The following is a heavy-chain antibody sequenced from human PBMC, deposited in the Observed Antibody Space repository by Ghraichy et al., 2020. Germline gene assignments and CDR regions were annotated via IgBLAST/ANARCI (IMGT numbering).Heavy chain of an antibody. CDR1: GFTFSSYA. J-gene: IGHJ6*02. CDR2: ISASGGGK. D-gene: IGHD6-25*01. CDR3: AKDQSGTPWYYGMDV. Sequence: GESQNISCAASGFTFSSYAMSWVRQAPGKGLEWVSAISASGGGKYYADSVKGRFTISRDNSKNTLYLQMNSLRAEDTAVYYCAKDQSGTPWYYGMDVWGQGTTVTVSS. V-gene: IGHV3-23*01.